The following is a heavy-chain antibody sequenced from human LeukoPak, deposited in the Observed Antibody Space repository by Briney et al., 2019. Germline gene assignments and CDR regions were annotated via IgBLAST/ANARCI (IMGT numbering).Heavy chain of an antibody. Sequence: GGSLRLSCAASGFTFSSYSMNWVRQAPGKGLEWVSSISSSSSYIYYADSVKGRFTISRDNAKNSLYLQMNSLRAEDTAVYYCARNSGYDYFDYYYGMDVWGQGTTVTVSS. J-gene: IGHJ6*02. CDR1: GFTFSSYS. CDR2: ISSSSSYI. D-gene: IGHD5-12*01. V-gene: IGHV3-21*04. CDR3: ARNSGYDYFDYYYGMDV.